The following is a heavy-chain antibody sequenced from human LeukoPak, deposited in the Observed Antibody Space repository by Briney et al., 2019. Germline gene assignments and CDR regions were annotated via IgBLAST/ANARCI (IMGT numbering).Heavy chain of an antibody. CDR1: GFTFSGRW. CDR3: ARDQYDTWSRRGNFDS. Sequence: GGSLRLSCAASGFTFSGRWMGWVRQAPGKGLEYVANIKQDGSEKYYVDSVQGRFAISRDNADSSLYLQMNSLRAEDMAVYYCARDQYDTWSRRGNFDSWGQGTLVIVSS. V-gene: IGHV3-7*01. D-gene: IGHD3-3*01. J-gene: IGHJ4*02. CDR2: IKQDGSEK.